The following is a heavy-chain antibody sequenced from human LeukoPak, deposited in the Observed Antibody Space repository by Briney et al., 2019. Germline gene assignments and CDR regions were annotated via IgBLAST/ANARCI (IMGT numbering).Heavy chain of an antibody. J-gene: IGHJ4*02. CDR1: GQSLTGYF. D-gene: IGHD3-10*01. Sequence: ASVKVSCRASGQSLTGYFIHWVRQAPGQGLEWVGRIDPNTGDTIYAQNFQGRVTVTSATSISTAYMELSRLTSDDTAVYFCARLGLHGSGTYYFFDYWGQGTLVTVSS. V-gene: IGHV1-2*06. CDR2: IDPNTGDT. CDR3: ARLGLHGSGTYYFFDY.